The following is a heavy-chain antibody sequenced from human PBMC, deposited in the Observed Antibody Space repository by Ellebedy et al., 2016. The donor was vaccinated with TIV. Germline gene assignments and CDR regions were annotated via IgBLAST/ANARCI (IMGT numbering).Heavy chain of an antibody. J-gene: IGHJ4*02. CDR2: ITKDGGTA. V-gene: IGHV3-23*01. Sequence: GESLKISCAAYGFTFRSYAMSWVRQAPGKGLEWVSAITKDGGTAYYTDSVKGRFTSSRDNSKNTLYLQMNSLRAEDTAVYYCAKDRNSGYYYGWGGPVFDYWGQGTLVTVSS. CDR3: AKDRNSGYYYGWGGPVFDY. D-gene: IGHD3-22*01. CDR1: GFTFRSYA.